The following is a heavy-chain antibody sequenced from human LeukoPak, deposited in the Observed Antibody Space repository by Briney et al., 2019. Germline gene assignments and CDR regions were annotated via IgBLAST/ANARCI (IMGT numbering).Heavy chain of an antibody. V-gene: IGHV4-39*07. J-gene: IGHJ6*02. CDR2: FYYDGST. D-gene: IGHD3-10*01. CDR1: GDSISSTSYF. CDR3: ARHLNYYGSGSYHGAYYYYGMDV. Sequence: SETLSLTCSVSGDSISSTSYFWGWIRQPPGKGLEWIGSFYYDGSTYYSPSLKSRVTISVDTSKNEFSLKLRSVTAADTAIYYCARHLNYYGSGSYHGAYYYYGMDVWGQGTTVAVSS.